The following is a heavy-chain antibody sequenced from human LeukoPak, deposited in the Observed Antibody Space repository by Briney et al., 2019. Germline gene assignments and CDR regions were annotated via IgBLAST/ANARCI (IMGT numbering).Heavy chain of an antibody. CDR2: INPSGGST. Sequence: ASVKVPCKASGYTFTSYYMHWVRQAPGQGLEWMGIINPSGGSTSYAQKFQGRVTMTRDTSTSTVYMELSSLRSEDTAVYYCARDGDYYDSSGHKLQLFDYWGQGTLVTVSS. CDR3: ARDGDYYDSSGHKLQLFDY. CDR1: GYTFTSYY. V-gene: IGHV1-46*01. J-gene: IGHJ4*02. D-gene: IGHD3-22*01.